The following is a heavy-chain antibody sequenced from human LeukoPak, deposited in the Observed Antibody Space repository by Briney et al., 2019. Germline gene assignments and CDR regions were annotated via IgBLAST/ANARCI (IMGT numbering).Heavy chain of an antibody. CDR3: AKDTGDYDVSGAFDI. D-gene: IGHD4-17*01. J-gene: IGHJ3*02. Sequence: PGGSLRLSCAASGFTFDDYAMHWVRQAPGKGLEWVSGVTWNSRGIAYADSVKGRFTISRDNAKNSLYLQMNSLRPEDTALYYCAKDTGDYDVSGAFDIWGQGTMVTVSS. V-gene: IGHV3-9*01. CDR1: GFTFDDYA. CDR2: VTWNSRGI.